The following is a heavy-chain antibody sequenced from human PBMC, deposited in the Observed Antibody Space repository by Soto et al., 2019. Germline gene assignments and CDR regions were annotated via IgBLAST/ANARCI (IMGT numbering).Heavy chain of an antibody. CDR1: GYTFTSYA. V-gene: IGHV1-3*01. Sequence: AASVKVSCKASGYTFTSYAMHWVRQAPGQRLEWMGWINAGNGNTKYSQKFQGRVTITRDTSASTAYMELSSLRSEDTAVYYCARDYDFWSGYYGGGYYYYMDVWGKGTTVTVSS. CDR2: INAGNGNT. CDR3: ARDYDFWSGYYGGGYYYYMDV. D-gene: IGHD3-3*01. J-gene: IGHJ6*03.